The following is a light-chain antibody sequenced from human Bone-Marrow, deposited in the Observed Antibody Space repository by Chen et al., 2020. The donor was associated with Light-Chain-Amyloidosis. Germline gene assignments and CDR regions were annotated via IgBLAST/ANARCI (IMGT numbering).Light chain of an antibody. J-gene: IGKJ4*01. CDR3: QQYGTSPLT. CDR1: QTISSNY. Sequence: EIVLTQSPGTLSLSPGEGANLSCRASQTISSNYLTWYQQKFGQAPRLLIYGSSSRATGIPDKFTGSGSVPDFTLTINRLEPEDFAMYYCQQYGTSPLTFGGGTKVEIK. V-gene: IGKV3-20*01. CDR2: GSS.